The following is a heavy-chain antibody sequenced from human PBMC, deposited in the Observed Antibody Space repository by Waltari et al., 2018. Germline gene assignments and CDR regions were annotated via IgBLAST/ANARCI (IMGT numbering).Heavy chain of an antibody. CDR3: ASTQQAYCGGDCYSGYFQH. V-gene: IGHV4-30-4*08. D-gene: IGHD2-21*01. CDR2: IYYSGST. J-gene: IGHJ1*01. CDR1: GGSISSGDYY. Sequence: QVQLQESGPGLVKPSQTLSLTCTVSGGSISSGDYYWSWIRQPPGKGLEWIGYIYYSGSTYYNPSLKSRVTISVDTSKNQFSLKLSSVTAADTAVYYCASTQQAYCGGDCYSGYFQHWGQGTLVTVSS.